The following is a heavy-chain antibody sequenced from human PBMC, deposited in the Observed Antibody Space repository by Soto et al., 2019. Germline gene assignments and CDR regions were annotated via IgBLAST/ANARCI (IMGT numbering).Heavy chain of an antibody. CDR3: ARWDYYDSSGYVLDY. V-gene: IGHV4-59*01. D-gene: IGHD3-22*01. J-gene: IGHJ4*02. CDR1: GGSISSYY. CDR2: IYYSGST. Sequence: QVQLQESGPGLVKPSETLSLTCTVSGGSISSYYWSWIRQPPGKGLEWIGYIYYSGSTNYNPSLKSRVTISVDTSKNQFSLKLSYVTAADTAVYYCARWDYYDSSGYVLDYWGQGTLVTVSS.